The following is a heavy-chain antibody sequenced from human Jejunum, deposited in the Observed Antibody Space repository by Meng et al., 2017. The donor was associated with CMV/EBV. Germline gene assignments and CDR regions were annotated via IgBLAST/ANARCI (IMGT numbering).Heavy chain of an antibody. D-gene: IGHD1-1*01. CDR3: ARVRGQLDY. CDR1: GFTFSDHF. Sequence: LSCAASGFTFSDHFMDWVRQAPGKGLEWVGRIRNKPSRYTTEYAASVKGRFIITRDDSKNSLYLQINSLKTEDTAVYYCARVRGQLDYWGQGTLVT. V-gene: IGHV3-72*01. CDR2: IRNKPSRYTT. J-gene: IGHJ4*02.